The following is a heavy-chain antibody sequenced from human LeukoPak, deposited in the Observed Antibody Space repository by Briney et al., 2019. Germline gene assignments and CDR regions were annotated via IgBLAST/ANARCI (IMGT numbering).Heavy chain of an antibody. CDR3: VSAYGGLLDY. D-gene: IGHD3-16*01. CDR2: ISGSGTTI. J-gene: IGHJ4*02. CDR1: GFTFSSFE. V-gene: IGHV3-48*03. Sequence: GGSLRLSCAASGFTFSSFEMNWVRQAPGKGLEWVSYISGSGTTIYYADSVRGRFTISRDNAKKSLYLRTNSLRAEDTAIYYCVSAYGGLLDYWGQGNLVTVSS.